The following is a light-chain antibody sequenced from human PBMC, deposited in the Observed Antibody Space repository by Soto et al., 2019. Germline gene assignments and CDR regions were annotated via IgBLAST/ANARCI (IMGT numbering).Light chain of an antibody. CDR1: QSVSSSY. Sequence: EIVLTQSPGTLSLSPGERATLSCRASQSVSSSYLAWYQQKPGQAPRLLIYGASSRATGIPDRFRGSGSGTDFTLTISSLEPEDFAVYYCQQYDNSPWTFGQGTKVEIK. CDR2: GAS. J-gene: IGKJ1*01. CDR3: QQYDNSPWT. V-gene: IGKV3-20*01.